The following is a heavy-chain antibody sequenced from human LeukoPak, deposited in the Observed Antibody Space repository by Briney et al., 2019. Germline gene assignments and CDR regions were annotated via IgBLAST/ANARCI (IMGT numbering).Heavy chain of an antibody. CDR2: IYPGDPDT. CDR3: ARLHSGSSFDY. Sequence: GESLKISCKVSGYSFTSYWIGWVRQMPGKGLEWMGIIYPGDPDTRYSPSFQGQVTISADKSISTAYLQWSGLKASGTAMYYCARLHSGSSFDYWGQGTLVTVSS. J-gene: IGHJ4*02. V-gene: IGHV5-51*01. D-gene: IGHD1-26*01. CDR1: GYSFTSYW.